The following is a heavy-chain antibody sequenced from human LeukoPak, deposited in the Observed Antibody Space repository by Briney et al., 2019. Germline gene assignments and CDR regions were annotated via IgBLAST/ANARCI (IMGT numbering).Heavy chain of an antibody. CDR3: ARDDSSGYAAFDI. D-gene: IGHD3-22*01. Sequence: ASVKVSCKASGYTFTDYYMHWVRQAPGQGLEWMGWINPNSGGTNYAQKFQGRVTTTRDTSISTACMELSRLRSEDTAVYYCARDDSSGYAAFDIWGQGIMVTVSS. CDR1: GYTFTDYY. CDR2: INPNSGGT. V-gene: IGHV1-2*02. J-gene: IGHJ3*02.